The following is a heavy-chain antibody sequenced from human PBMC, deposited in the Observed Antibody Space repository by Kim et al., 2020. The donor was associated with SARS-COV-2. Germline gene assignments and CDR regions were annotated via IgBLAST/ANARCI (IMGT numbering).Heavy chain of an antibody. CDR3: ARALNYYDSRGAFDV. D-gene: IGHD3-22*01. CDR1: GGSFSGYF. CDR2: IYHAGIA. J-gene: IGHJ3*01. Sequence: SETLSLTCAVSGGSFSGYFWTWFRQPPGKGLEWIGEIYHAGIANYNPSLTSRVTISVDTSKNPISLKLTSVTAADTAMFYCARALNYYDSRGAFDVWSKGTMVTVSS. V-gene: IGHV4-34*01.